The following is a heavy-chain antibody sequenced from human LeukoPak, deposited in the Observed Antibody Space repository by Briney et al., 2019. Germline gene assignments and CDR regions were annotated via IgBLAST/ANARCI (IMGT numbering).Heavy chain of an antibody. J-gene: IGHJ4*02. D-gene: IGHD2-2*01. CDR3: ARDDQLLFDY. CDR1: GVTFSSYS. CDR2: ISSSSSYI. Sequence: GGSLRLSCAASGVTFSSYSMNWVRQAPGRGLEWVSSISSSSSYIYYADSVKGRFTISRDNAKNSLYLQMNSLRAEDTAVYYCARDDQLLFDYWGQATLVTVSS. V-gene: IGHV3-21*01.